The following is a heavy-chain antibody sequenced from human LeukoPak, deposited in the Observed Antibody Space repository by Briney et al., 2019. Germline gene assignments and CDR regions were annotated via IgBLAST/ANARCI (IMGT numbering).Heavy chain of an antibody. J-gene: IGHJ5*02. Sequence: TSETLSLTCTVSGGSISSYYWSWIRQPAGKGLEWIGRIYTSGSTNYNPSLKSRVTISVDTSKNQFSLKLSSVTAADTAVYYCARGLWFGELLSWFDPWGQGTLVTVSS. CDR2: IYTSGST. D-gene: IGHD3-10*01. V-gene: IGHV4-4*07. CDR3: ARGLWFGELLSWFDP. CDR1: GGSISSYY.